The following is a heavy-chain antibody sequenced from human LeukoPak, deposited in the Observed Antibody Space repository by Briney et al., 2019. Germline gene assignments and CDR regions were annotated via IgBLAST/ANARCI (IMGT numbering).Heavy chain of an antibody. D-gene: IGHD3-9*01. CDR1: GFTFSTYG. J-gene: IGHJ5*02. V-gene: IGHV3-30*18. Sequence: RGSLRLSCAASGFTFSTYGMHWVRQAPGKGLEWVAVISYDGNNKNYPDSVKGHFTISRDNSKNTLYLQMDSLRDEDTAVYYCAKDPGRGMTGYTGNWFDPWGQGTLVIVSS. CDR2: ISYDGNNK. CDR3: AKDPGRGMTGYTGNWFDP.